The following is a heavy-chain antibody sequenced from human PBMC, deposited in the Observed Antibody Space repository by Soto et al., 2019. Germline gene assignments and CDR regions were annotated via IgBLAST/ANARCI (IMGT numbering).Heavy chain of an antibody. J-gene: IGHJ4*02. V-gene: IGHV3-13*01. Sequence: GGSLRLSCAASGFTFSSYDMHWVRQATGKGLEWVSAIGTAGDTYYPGSVKGRFTISRENAKNSLYLQMNSLRAGDTAVYYCARSLRYFDWSIFPYHFDYWGQGTLDTVSS. D-gene: IGHD3-9*01. CDR1: GFTFSSYD. CDR3: ARSLRYFDWSIFPYHFDY. CDR2: IGTAGDT.